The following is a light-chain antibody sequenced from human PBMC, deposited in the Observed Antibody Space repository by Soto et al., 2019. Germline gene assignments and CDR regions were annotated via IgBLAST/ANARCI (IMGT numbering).Light chain of an antibody. Sequence: EIVMTQSPATLSVSPGERATLSCRASQGVSSNLAWYQQKPGQAPKLLIYDASTRATGVPARFSGSGSGTEFTLTIRRLEPEDFKVYYCHHYATFGQGTKVDNK. CDR1: QGVSSN. J-gene: IGKJ1*01. V-gene: IGKV3-15*01. CDR3: HHYAT. CDR2: DAS.